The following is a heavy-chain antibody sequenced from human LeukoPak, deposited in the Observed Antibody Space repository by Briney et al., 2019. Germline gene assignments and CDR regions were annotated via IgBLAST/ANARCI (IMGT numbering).Heavy chain of an antibody. CDR1: GFSLSTSGVG. V-gene: IGHV2-5*01. D-gene: IGHD3-3*01. CDR2: IYWNDDK. J-gene: IGHJ4*02. Sequence: SGPTLVNPTQTLTLTCTFSGFSLSTSGVGVGWIRQPPGKALEWLALIYWNDDKRYSPSLKSRLTITKDTSKNQVVLTMTNMDPVDTATYYCAHSPLVGVVIIRGYFDYWGQGTLVTVSS. CDR3: AHSPLVGVVIIRGYFDY.